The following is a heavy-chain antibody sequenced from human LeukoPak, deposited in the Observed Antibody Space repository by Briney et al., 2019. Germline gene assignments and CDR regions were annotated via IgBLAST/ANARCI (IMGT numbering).Heavy chain of an antibody. V-gene: IGHV3-21*01. D-gene: IGHD6-19*01. CDR2: ISGRSSYI. CDR1: GFTFTSYS. Sequence: GGSLRLSCAASGFTFTSYSMNWVRQAPGKGLEWVSSISGRSSYIFYAGSVKGRFTISRDNAKNSLLLQMNSLRAEDTAVYYCVRDYNGWYYFDYWGQGTLVTVSS. CDR3: VRDYNGWYYFDY. J-gene: IGHJ4*02.